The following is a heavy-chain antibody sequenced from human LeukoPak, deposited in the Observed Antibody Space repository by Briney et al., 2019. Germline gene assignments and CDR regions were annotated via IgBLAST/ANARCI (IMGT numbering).Heavy chain of an antibody. CDR1: GFTFSSYE. J-gene: IGHJ6*04. D-gene: IGHD3-10*02. Sequence: TGGTLRLSCAASGFTFSSYEMNWVRQAPGKGLEWVSYISSSGSTIYYADSVKRRFTISRDNAKNSLYLQMNSLRAEDTAVYYCAELGITMIGGVWGKGTTVIISS. CDR3: AELGITMIGGV. V-gene: IGHV3-48*03. CDR2: ISSSGSTI.